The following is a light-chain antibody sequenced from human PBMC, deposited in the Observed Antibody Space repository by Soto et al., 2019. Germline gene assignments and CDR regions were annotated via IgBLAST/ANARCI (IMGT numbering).Light chain of an antibody. CDR3: QQYDWAPHN. J-gene: IGKJ5*01. Sequence: EIVLTQSPGTLSLSPGERATLSCRASQSVGSGYLAWHQQKPGQAPRLLIYGASRRATGIPDRFSGSGSGTDFTLTISRLEPEYFALYYCQQYDWAPHNFGQGTRLEIK. V-gene: IGKV3-20*01. CDR2: GAS. CDR1: QSVGSGY.